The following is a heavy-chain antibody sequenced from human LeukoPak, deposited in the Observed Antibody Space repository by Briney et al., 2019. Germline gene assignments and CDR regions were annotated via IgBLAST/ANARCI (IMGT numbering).Heavy chain of an antibody. CDR1: GGTFSSYA. CDR3: ARDLRPMPGYYYYYGMDV. D-gene: IGHD2-2*01. CDR2: IIPILGIA. V-gene: IGHV1-69*04. J-gene: IGHJ6*02. Sequence: GASVKVSCKASGGTFSSYAISWVRQAPGQGLEWMGRIIPILGIANYAQKFQGRVTITADKSTSTAYMELSSLRSEDTAVYYCARDLRPMPGYYYYYGMDVWGQGTTVTVSS.